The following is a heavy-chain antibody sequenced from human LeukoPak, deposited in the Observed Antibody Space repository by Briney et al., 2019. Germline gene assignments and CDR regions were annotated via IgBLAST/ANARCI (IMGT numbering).Heavy chain of an antibody. J-gene: IGHJ4*02. Sequence: GSLRLSCAASGFTFSSYWMHWVRQVPGKGLVWVSCINSEGSSTNYADSVKGRFTISRDNAKNTLFLQMNSLRAEDRAVYYCARDSRDCRGGSCYPDYWGQGTLVTVSS. CDR1: GFTFSSYW. CDR3: ARDSRDCRGGSCYPDY. D-gene: IGHD2-15*01. V-gene: IGHV3-74*01. CDR2: INSEGSST.